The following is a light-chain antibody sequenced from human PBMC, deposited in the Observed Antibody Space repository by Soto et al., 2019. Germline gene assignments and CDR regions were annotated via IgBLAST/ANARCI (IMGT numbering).Light chain of an antibody. CDR2: DAT. CDR3: QKYETFSGT. CDR1: QSVSGW. Sequence: DIQMTQSPSTLSASVGDTVTVTCRARQSVSGWLAWYQQKPGEAPKLLIYDATALPRGVPSRFSGSGPGTKFTHTIASLQPDDFATYYCQKYETFSGTFGPGTKVEI. V-gene: IGKV1-5*01. J-gene: IGKJ1*01.